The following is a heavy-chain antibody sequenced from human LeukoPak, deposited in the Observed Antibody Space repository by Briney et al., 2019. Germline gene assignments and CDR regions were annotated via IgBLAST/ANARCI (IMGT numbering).Heavy chain of an antibody. J-gene: IGHJ4*02. Sequence: PGGSLRLSCAASGFTFSDYYMSWVRQAPGKGLEWVSYISISGSTIYYADSVKGRFTISSDNAKNSLYLQMNTLRAQDTAVYYCARVLVAFYSGYDSGDYWGQGTLVTVSS. CDR2: ISISGSTI. D-gene: IGHD5-12*01. CDR3: ARVLVAFYSGYDSGDY. V-gene: IGHV3-11*01. CDR1: GFTFSDYY.